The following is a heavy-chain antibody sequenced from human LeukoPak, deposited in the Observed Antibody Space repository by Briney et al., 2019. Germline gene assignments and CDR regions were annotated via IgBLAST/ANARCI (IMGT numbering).Heavy chain of an antibody. V-gene: IGHV1-69*05. CDR1: GGTFSSYA. CDR3: ASPDCSGGSCYTEPNFDY. J-gene: IGHJ4*02. Sequence: SVKVSCKASGGTFSSYAISWVRQAPGQGLEWMGRIIPIFGTANYAQKFQGRVTITTDESTSTAYMELSSLRSEDTAVYYCASPDCSGGSCYTEPNFDYWGQGTLVTVSS. CDR2: IIPIFGTA. D-gene: IGHD2-15*01.